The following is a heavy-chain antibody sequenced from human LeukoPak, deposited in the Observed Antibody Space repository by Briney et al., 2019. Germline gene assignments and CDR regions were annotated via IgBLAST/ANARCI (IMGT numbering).Heavy chain of an antibody. D-gene: IGHD3-10*01. V-gene: IGHV3-23*05. Sequence: GGTLRLSCAASGFTFSSYGMSWVRQAPGKGLEWVSAIENGGASTYYADSVKGRFSISRDNSKNTLYLQMNSLRAEDTAVYYCAKTYYSSRAHYYYYYYRDVWGKGTTVTISS. J-gene: IGHJ6*03. CDR1: GFTFSSYG. CDR2: IENGGAST. CDR3: AKTYYSSRAHYYYYYYRDV.